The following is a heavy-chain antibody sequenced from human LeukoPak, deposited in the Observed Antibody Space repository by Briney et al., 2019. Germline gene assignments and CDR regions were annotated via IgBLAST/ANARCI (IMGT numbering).Heavy chain of an antibody. CDR2: MYHSGST. V-gene: IGHV4-38-2*02. D-gene: IGHD3-10*01. CDR1: VYSSSSGHY. J-gene: IGHJ5*02. Sequence: SETLSLTCTVSVYSSSSGHYWGWIRQPPGKGLEWIGSMYHSGSTCYNPPLKRRVTISEDTSKNEFSLKLRSVTAADTAVYYCASGPRFGELLWHWFDPWGQGTLVTVSS. CDR3: ASGPRFGELLWHWFDP.